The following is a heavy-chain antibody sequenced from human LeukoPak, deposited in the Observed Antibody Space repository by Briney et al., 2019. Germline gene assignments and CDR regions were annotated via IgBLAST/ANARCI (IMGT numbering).Heavy chain of an antibody. Sequence: HAGGSLRLSCAASGFTFSSYAMSWVRQAPGKGLEWVSAISGSGGSTYYADSVKGRFTISRDNSKNTLYLQMNSLRSEDTAVYYCTRSMTAGSSLWGYWGQGSLVTVSS. V-gene: IGHV3-23*01. CDR2: ISGSGGST. CDR3: TRSMTAGSSLWGY. D-gene: IGHD6-19*01. CDR1: GFTFSSYA. J-gene: IGHJ4*02.